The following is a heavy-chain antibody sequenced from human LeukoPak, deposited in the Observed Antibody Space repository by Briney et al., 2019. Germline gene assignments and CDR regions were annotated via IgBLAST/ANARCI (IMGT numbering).Heavy chain of an antibody. CDR1: GFTFSRYW. CDR3: ARDSEWGLLRSDY. J-gene: IGHJ4*02. Sequence: PGGSLRLSCAASGFTFSRYWMTWVRQAPGKGLEWVANIEQDGTEKYYVDSVKGRFTISRDNAKNSLYLQMNSLRAEDTAVYYCARDSEWGLLRSDYWGQGTLVTVSS. V-gene: IGHV3-7*05. CDR2: IEQDGTEK. D-gene: IGHD1-26*01.